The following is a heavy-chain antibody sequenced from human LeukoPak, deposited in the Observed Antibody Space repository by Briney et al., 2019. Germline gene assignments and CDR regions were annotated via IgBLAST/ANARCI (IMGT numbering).Heavy chain of an antibody. CDR3: ACYSVLGRTFDC. CDR2: VHHSFSS. D-gene: IGHD4-11*01. V-gene: IGHV4-59*01. J-gene: IGHJ4*02. Sequence: SETLSLTCAVSGAYMNDFYWSWSRQTPGKGLEWIGHVHHSFSSNFSPSLKSRVTMSMDTSKSQFSLRVTSVTAAEPAVYYCACYSVLGRTFDCWGQGTQVTVSS. CDR1: GAYMNDFY.